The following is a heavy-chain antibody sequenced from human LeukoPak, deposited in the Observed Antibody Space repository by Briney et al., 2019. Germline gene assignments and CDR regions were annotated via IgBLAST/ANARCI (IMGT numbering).Heavy chain of an antibody. Sequence: PGGSLRLSCAASGFTVSSNYMTWVRQAPGKGLEWVSVIYAGGSTYYADSVKGRFTISRDNSKNTLYLLMNSLRAEDTAVYYCARAQRGDYMDVWGKGTTVTISS. CDR1: GFTVSSNY. D-gene: IGHD6-25*01. CDR3: ARAQRGDYMDV. J-gene: IGHJ6*03. CDR2: IYAGGST. V-gene: IGHV3-53*01.